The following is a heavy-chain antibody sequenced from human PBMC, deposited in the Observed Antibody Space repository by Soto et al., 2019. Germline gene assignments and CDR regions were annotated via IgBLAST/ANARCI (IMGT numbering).Heavy chain of an antibody. V-gene: IGHV4-59*01. D-gene: IGHD3-9*01. CDR1: GCSIISYY. J-gene: IGHJ5*02. CDR3: AREAGVRYPFDP. Sequence: SETLSLTCTVSGCSIISYYWSWIRQPPGKGLEWIGYIYYSGSTNYNPSLKSRVTISVDTSKNQFSLRLSSVSAADTAMYYCAREAGVRYPFDPWGQGTLVTVSS. CDR2: IYYSGST.